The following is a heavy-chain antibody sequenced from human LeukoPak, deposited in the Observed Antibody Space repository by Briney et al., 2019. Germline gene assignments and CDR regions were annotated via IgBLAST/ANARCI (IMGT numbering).Heavy chain of an antibody. CDR3: ARLRGGYRLY. CDR2: ISSSGSTI. V-gene: IGHV3-48*03. Sequence: GGSRRLSCAASGFTFSDYEMNWVRQAPGKGLEWVSYISSSGSTIYYADSVKGRFTISRDNAKNSLYLQINSLRAEDTAVYYCARLRGGYRLYWGQGTLVTVSS. CDR1: GFTFSDYE. D-gene: IGHD5-24*01. J-gene: IGHJ4*02.